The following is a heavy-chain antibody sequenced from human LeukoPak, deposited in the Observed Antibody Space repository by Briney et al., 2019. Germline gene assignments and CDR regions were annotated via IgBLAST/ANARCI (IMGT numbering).Heavy chain of an antibody. CDR1: GFTFSSYS. V-gene: IGHV3-21*01. J-gene: IGHJ4*02. CDR2: ISSSSSYI. D-gene: IGHD6-13*01. CDR3: ARDTEQQLFDY. Sequence: GGSLRLSCAASGFTFSSYSMNWVRQAPEKGLEWVSSISSSSSYIYYADSVKGRFTISRDNAKNSLYLQMNSLRAEDTAVYYCARDTEQQLFDYWGQGTLVTVPS.